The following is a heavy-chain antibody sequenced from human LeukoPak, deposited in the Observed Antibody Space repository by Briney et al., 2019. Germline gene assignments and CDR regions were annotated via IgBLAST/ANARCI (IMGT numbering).Heavy chain of an antibody. CDR1: GGSISSGGYY. Sequence: SETLSLTCTVSGGSISSGGYYWSWIRQPPGKGLEWIGYIYHSGSTYYNPSLKSRVTISVDTSKNQFSLKLSSVTAADTAVYYCARGMGNGAFDIWGQGTMVTVSS. V-gene: IGHV4-30-2*01. CDR3: ARGMGNGAFDI. D-gene: IGHD2-8*01. J-gene: IGHJ3*02. CDR2: IYHSGST.